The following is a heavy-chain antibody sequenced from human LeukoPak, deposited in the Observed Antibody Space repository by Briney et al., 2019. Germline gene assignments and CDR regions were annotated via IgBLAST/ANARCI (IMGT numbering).Heavy chain of an antibody. CDR2: IYPGDSDT. Sequence: GESLKISCKGSGYSFTSYWIGWVRQMPGKGLEWMGLIYPGDSDTRYSPSFQGQVTISADKSISTAYLQWSSLKASDTAMYYCARTLGYCSGGSCPKYFQHWGQGTLVTVSS. CDR3: ARTLGYCSGGSCPKYFQH. CDR1: GYSFTSYW. J-gene: IGHJ1*01. D-gene: IGHD2-15*01. V-gene: IGHV5-51*01.